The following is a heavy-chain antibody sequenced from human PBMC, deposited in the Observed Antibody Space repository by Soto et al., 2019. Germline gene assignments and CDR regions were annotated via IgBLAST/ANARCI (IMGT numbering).Heavy chain of an antibody. Sequence: AVKVSCKASGGTFSSYAISWVRQAPGQGLEWMGGIIPIFGTANYAQKFQGRVTITADKSTSTAYMELSSLRSEDTAVYYCARGRVLGYYYYGMDVWGQGTTVTVSS. CDR1: GGTFSSYA. V-gene: IGHV1-69*06. D-gene: IGHD3-3*02. CDR2: IIPIFGTA. CDR3: ARGRVLGYYYYGMDV. J-gene: IGHJ6*02.